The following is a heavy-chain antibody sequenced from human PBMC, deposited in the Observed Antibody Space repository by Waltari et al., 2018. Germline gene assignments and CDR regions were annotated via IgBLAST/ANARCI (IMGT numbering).Heavy chain of an antibody. V-gene: IGHV3-30*18. Sequence: QAPGTGLESVEVISFDGNKRYYADSVKGRFTISRDNSKNTLYLQMNGLRAEDTALYYCAKDCYHRPHDWKSYYFDYWGQGTLVTVSS. D-gene: IGHD3-10*01. CDR2: ISFDGNKR. J-gene: IGHJ4*02. CDR3: AKDCYHRPHDWKSYYFDY.